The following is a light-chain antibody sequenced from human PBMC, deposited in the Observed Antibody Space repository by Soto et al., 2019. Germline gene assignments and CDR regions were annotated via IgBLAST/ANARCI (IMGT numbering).Light chain of an antibody. V-gene: IGKV2-24*01. CDR2: KFY. Sequence: DIVMTQTPLSSPVTLGQPASISCRSSQSLLHSDGNTYLSLLQQRPGQPPRLLIYKFYNRFSGVPDRVSGSGAGTDFTLKISRVEAEDVGVYYCIQATEFPHETFGGATKVEIK. CDR1: QSLLHSDGNTY. CDR3: IQATEFPHET. J-gene: IGKJ4*01.